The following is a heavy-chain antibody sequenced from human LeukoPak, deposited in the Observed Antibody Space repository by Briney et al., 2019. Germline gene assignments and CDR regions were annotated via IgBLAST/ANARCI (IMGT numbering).Heavy chain of an antibody. CDR2: ISGGGDYI. CDR1: GFTFTHYA. J-gene: IGHJ4*02. D-gene: IGHD3-9*01. CDR3: ATNAATGQAFSDY. V-gene: IGHV3-23*01. Sequence: GGSLRLSCAASGFTFTHYAMTWLRQAPGKGLEWVSAISGGGDYIYYADSVKGRFTFSRDNSKNTLYLQMNSLRADDTAVYYCATNAATGQAFSDYWGQGTLVTVSS.